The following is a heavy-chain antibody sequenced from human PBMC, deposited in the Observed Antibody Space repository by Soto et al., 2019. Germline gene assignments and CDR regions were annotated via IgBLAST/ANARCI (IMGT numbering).Heavy chain of an antibody. D-gene: IGHD3-10*01. Sequence: QVQLVQSGAEVKKPGSSVKVSCKASGGTFSSYTISWVRQAPGQGLEWMGRIIPILGIANYAQKFQGRVTITEDKSTSPAYMELSILRSEDTAVYYCARSGTSDYPSADYWGQGTLVTVSA. CDR3: ARSGTSDYPSADY. V-gene: IGHV1-69*02. CDR2: IIPILGIA. CDR1: GGTFSSYT. J-gene: IGHJ4*02.